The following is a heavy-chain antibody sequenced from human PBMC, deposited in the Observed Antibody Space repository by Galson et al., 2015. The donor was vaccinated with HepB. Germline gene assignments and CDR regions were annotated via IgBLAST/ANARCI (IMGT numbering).Heavy chain of an antibody. Sequence: ETLSLTCTVSGGSISSSDYYWGWIRQPPGKGLEWIGSIFYTGSTYYTPSLKSRLTISVDTSKNQFSLRLSTVAAADTAVYYCARTIYIAGKSGNSHNADDAFAIWGQGAVVTVSS. V-gene: IGHV4-39*01. CDR2: IFYTGST. D-gene: IGHD3-10*01. CDR1: GGSISSSDYY. CDR3: ARTIYIAGKSGNSHNADDAFAI. J-gene: IGHJ3*02.